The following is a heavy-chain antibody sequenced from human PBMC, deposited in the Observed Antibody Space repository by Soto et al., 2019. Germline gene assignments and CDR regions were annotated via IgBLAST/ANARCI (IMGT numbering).Heavy chain of an antibody. CDR2: ISYSGST. CDR3: ARGYDFLTGYFDY. V-gene: IGHV4-31*03. CDR1: GGSFSSGGSY. Sequence: SETLSLTCSVSGGSFSSGGSYWTWIRQRPGKGLEWIGYISYSGSTYYNPSLKSRLTMSIDTSKNQFSLKMSSVTAADTAVYYCARGYDFLTGYFDYWGHGTLVTVSS. D-gene: IGHD3-9*01. J-gene: IGHJ4*01.